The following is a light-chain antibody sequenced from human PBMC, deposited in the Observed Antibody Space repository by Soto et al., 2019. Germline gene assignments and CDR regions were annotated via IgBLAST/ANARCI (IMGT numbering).Light chain of an antibody. V-gene: IGLV1-51*01. J-gene: IGLJ3*02. CDR2: DNT. CDR3: GTWDSSLRVAV. Sequence: QAVLTQPPSVSAAPGQKVTISCSGTSSNIGNNYVSWYHQFPGTAPKLLIYDNTQRPSGIPDRFSGSKSGTSATLSISGLQTEDEADYYCGTWDSSLRVAVFGGGTKLTVL. CDR1: SSNIGNNY.